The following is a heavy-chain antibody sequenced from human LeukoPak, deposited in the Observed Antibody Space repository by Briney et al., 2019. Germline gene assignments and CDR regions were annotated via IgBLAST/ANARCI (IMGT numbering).Heavy chain of an antibody. J-gene: IGHJ4*02. CDR3: AGAKVTYFDY. Sequence: SETLSLTCTVSGGSISSSSYYWGWIRQPPGKGLEWIGSIYYSGSTYYNPSLKSRVTISVDTSKNQFSLKLSSVTAADTAVYYCAGAKVTYFDYWGQGTLVTVSS. CDR1: GGSISSSSYY. CDR2: IYYSGST. D-gene: IGHD2-21*02. V-gene: IGHV4-39*07.